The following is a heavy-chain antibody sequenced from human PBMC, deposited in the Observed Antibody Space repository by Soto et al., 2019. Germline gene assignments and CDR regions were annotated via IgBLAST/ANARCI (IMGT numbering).Heavy chain of an antibody. V-gene: IGHV2-5*02. CDR2: IYWDDDK. CDR1: GFSLSTSGVG. Sequence: QITLKESGPTLVKPTQTLTLTCTFSGFSLSTSGVGVGWIRQPPGKALEWLALIYWDDDKRYSPSLKSRLTITNDTSKNQVVLTMTNMDPVDTATYYCAHVYGGYDNFDYWGQGTLVTVPS. CDR3: AHVYGGYDNFDY. J-gene: IGHJ4*02. D-gene: IGHD5-12*01.